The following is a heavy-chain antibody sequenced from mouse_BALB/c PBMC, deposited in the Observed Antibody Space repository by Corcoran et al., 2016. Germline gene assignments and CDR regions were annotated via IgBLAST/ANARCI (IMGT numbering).Heavy chain of an antibody. CDR3: ARLYPGIAMDY. J-gene: IGHJ4*01. CDR2: INPYNDGT. V-gene: IGHV1S136*01. Sequence: EVQLQQSGPELVKPGASVKMSCKASGYTFTSYVMHWVKQKPGQGLEWIGYINPYNDGTKYNEKFKGKATLTSDKSSTTAYMELSSLTSEDSAVYYCARLYPGIAMDYWGQGTSVTVSS. CDR1: GYTFTSYV.